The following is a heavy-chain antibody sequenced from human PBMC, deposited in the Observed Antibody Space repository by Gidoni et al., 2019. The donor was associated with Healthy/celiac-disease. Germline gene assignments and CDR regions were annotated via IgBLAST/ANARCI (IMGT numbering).Heavy chain of an antibody. J-gene: IGHJ4*02. CDR2: TYYRSKWYN. Sequence: QVQLQQSGPGLVKPSPTLSLTCAISGDSVSSNSAAWNWIRQSPSRGLEWLGRTYYRSKWYNDYAVSVKSRITINPDTSKNQFSLQLNSVTPEDTAVYYCAREGDGYSGYLLTDYASFDYWGQGTLVTVSS. D-gene: IGHD5-12*01. CDR1: GDSVSSNSAA. CDR3: AREGDGYSGYLLTDYASFDY. V-gene: IGHV6-1*01.